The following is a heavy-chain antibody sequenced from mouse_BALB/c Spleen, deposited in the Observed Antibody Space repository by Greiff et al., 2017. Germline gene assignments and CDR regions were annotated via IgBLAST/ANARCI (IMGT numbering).Heavy chain of an antibody. CDR2: ISYRGIT. J-gene: IGHJ1*01. CDR3: ASYYRYDGYFDG. D-gene: IGHD2-14*01. Sequence: VQLKASRPGLVKPSQSLSPTCTVTGYSLPCDYAWHWLRQFPGNKLEWMGYISYRGITSYNPSLKSRHSITRDTSKNQSILQLNSVTTENTATYYTASYYRYDGYFDGWGAGTTGTVTS. V-gene: IGHV3-2*02. CDR1: GYSLPCDYA.